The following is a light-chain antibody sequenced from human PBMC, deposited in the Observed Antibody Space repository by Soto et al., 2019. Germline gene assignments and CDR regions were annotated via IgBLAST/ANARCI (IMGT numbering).Light chain of an antibody. V-gene: IGKV4-1*01. CDR3: QQYFTSPGFT. J-gene: IGKJ2*01. CDR2: WAS. Sequence: DIVMTQSPDSLAVSLGERATINCKSSQSVLYSANNKNYLAWFQQKPGQPPKLLIYWASTRESGVPDRFSGSGSGTDFTLTISSLQAEDVAVYYCQQYFTSPGFTFGQGTKVAIK. CDR1: QSVLYSANNKNY.